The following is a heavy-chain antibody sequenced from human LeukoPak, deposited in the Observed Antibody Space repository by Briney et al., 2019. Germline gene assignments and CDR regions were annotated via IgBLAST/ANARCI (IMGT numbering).Heavy chain of an antibody. CDR3: ATHCSGTACHRDY. Sequence: GGALRLSCAASGFTFGSSAMHWVRPTPGKGLDCVGLIQFDGSYKHYSDSVKGRFTISRDNSKHTLYLQMNSLRPEDTAVYYCATHCSGTACHRDYWGQGTVVTVSS. D-gene: IGHD2-2*01. J-gene: IGHJ4*02. CDR2: IQFDGSYK. CDR1: GFTFGSSA. V-gene: IGHV3-30*02.